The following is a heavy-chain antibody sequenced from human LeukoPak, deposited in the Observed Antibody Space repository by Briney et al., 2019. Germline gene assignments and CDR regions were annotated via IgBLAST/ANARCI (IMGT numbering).Heavy chain of an antibody. V-gene: IGHV3-13*01. Sequence: GGSLRLSCAASGFTFSSYDMHWVRQATGKGLEWVSAIGTAGDTYYPGSVKGRLTISRENAKNSLYLQMNSLRAEDTAVYYCARVPTLYYYDSSGYKNLYYYYGMDVWGQGTTVTVSS. CDR1: GFTFSSYD. CDR2: IGTAGDT. J-gene: IGHJ6*02. CDR3: ARVPTLYYYDSSGYKNLYYYYGMDV. D-gene: IGHD3-22*01.